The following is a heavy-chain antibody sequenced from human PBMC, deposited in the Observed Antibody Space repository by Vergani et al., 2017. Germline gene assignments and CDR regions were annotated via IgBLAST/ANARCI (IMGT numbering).Heavy chain of an antibody. CDR3: ARVGCSGGSCYS. Sequence: QVQLVQSGAELKKPGASVSVSCKGSSHTFQTYGISWVRQAPGKGLEWMAWIRPYTGHTIYAQKFQDRVTMTADTSTNTAYMELRSLRSDDTAVYYCARVGCSGGSCYSWGQGTLVTVSS. CDR1: SHTFQTYG. V-gene: IGHV1-18*01. D-gene: IGHD2-15*01. CDR2: IRPYTGHT. J-gene: IGHJ4*02.